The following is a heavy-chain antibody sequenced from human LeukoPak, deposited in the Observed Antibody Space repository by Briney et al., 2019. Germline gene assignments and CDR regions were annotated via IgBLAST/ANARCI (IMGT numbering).Heavy chain of an antibody. Sequence: GASVKVSCKASGYTFTSYNINWVRQATGRGFEWMGWMSPNSGNTGYAQKFQGRVTMTRDTSISTGYMELSSLRSEDTAVYYCTRGPPNWGFDFWGQGTLVTVSS. CDR2: MSPNSGNT. D-gene: IGHD7-27*01. J-gene: IGHJ4*02. CDR3: TRGPPNWGFDF. V-gene: IGHV1-8*01. CDR1: GYTFTSYN.